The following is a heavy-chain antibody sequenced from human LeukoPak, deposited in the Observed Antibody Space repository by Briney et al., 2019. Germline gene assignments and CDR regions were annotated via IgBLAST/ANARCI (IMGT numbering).Heavy chain of an antibody. D-gene: IGHD4-23*01. CDR3: ANLLRWAPY. J-gene: IGHJ4*02. CDR1: GFTFSSYG. V-gene: IGHV3-30*18. CDR2: ISYDGSNK. Sequence: GGSLRLSCAASGFTFSSYGMHWVRQAPGKGLEWVAVISYDGSNKYYADSVKGRFTISRDNSKNTLYLQMNSLTAEDTAVYYCANLLRWAPYWGQGTLVPVSS.